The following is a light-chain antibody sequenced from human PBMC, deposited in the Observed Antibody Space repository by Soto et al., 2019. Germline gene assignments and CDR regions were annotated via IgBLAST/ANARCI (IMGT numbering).Light chain of an antibody. V-gene: IGKV1-9*01. J-gene: IGKJ4*01. Sequence: QLYHSPSSVSASARDRVTTTSRASQGISTYLAWFQKKPGKAPELLIYGASSLESGVPSRFRGSGSGTDFTLTISSLQPEDVATYYCQQLNSYPELTFGGGTKVDI. CDR3: QQLNSYPELT. CDR2: GAS. CDR1: QGISTY.